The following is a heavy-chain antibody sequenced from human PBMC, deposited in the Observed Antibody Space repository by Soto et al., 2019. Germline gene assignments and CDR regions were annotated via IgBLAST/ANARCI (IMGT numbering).Heavy chain of an antibody. J-gene: IGHJ4*02. V-gene: IGHV3-11*05. Sequence: QVQLVESGGDLVKPGGSLRLSCAASGFPFSDYYMSWIRQAPGKGLEWVSSIGSSSSYTNYADSVKGRFTISRDNAKNSLYLQMNSLRAYDTAVYYCARRRPTGYYNYWGQGTLVTVSA. CDR3: ARRRPTGYYNY. D-gene: IGHD3-9*01. CDR1: GFPFSDYY. CDR2: IGSSSSYT.